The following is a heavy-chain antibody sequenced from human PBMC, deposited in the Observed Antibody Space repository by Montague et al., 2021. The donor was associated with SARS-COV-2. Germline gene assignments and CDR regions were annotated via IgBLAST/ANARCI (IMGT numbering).Heavy chain of an antibody. J-gene: IGHJ4*02. D-gene: IGHD3-22*01. V-gene: IGHV4-39*01. Sequence: SETLSLTCTVSGGSISSSSYYWCWSRQPPGKVVGLRGSNYYRGSTYYKPPLNSRVTITVDTTKNQFSLKLRSVTAADTAVYYWARHGKTRIAMVVVVIGYFDYWGQGTTVTVSS. CDR3: ARHGKTRIAMVVVVIGYFDY. CDR2: NYYRGST. CDR1: GGSISSSSYY.